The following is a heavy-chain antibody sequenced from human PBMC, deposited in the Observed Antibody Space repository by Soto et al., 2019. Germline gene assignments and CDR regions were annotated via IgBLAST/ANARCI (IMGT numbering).Heavy chain of an antibody. CDR1: GFTFSSYW. V-gene: IGHV3-74*01. Sequence: GSLRLSCAASGFTFSSYWMHWVRQAPGKGLVWVSRINSDGSSTSYADSVKGRFTISRDNAKNTLYLQMNSLRAEDTAVYYCARDRVDYYGSGSYYNVRDYGMDVWGQGTTVTVSS. D-gene: IGHD3-10*01. CDR2: INSDGSST. CDR3: ARDRVDYYGSGSYYNVRDYGMDV. J-gene: IGHJ6*02.